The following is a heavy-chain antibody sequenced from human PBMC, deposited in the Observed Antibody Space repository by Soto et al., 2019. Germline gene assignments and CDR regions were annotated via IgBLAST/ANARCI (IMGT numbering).Heavy chain of an antibody. J-gene: IGHJ5*02. CDR1: SGSISSSNW. D-gene: IGHD6-6*01. CDR2: IYHSGST. Sequence: SETLSLTCAVSSGSISSSNWWSWVRQPPGKGLEWIGEIYHSGSTNYNPSLKSRVTISVDKSKNQFSLKLSSVTAADTAVYYCAREEGSSSSKYNWFDPWGQGTLVTVSS. V-gene: IGHV4-4*02. CDR3: AREEGSSSSKYNWFDP.